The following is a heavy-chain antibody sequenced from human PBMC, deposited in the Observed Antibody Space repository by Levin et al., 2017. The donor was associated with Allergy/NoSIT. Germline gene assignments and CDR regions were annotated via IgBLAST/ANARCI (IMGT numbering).Heavy chain of an antibody. CDR2: ITDSAAET. D-gene: IGHD2-2*01. Sequence: GGSLRLSCSASGMRFSSFAMSWVRQAPGKGLECISTITDSAAETHYADSVKGRFTISRDNSKSTLYLQMNSLRVEDTAVYYCAVLGYCSDTTCPGAYWGQGTLVRVSS. CDR3: AVLGYCSDTTCPGAY. CDR1: GMRFSSFA. V-gene: IGHV3-23*01. J-gene: IGHJ4*02.